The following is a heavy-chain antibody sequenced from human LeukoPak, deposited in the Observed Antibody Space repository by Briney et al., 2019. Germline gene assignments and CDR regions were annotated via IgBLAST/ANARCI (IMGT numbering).Heavy chain of an antibody. Sequence: GGSLRLSCAASGFTFSSYGMHWVRQAPGKGLEWVAVIWYDGSNKYYADSVKGRFTISRDNSKNTLYLQMNSLRAEDTAVYYWARDLDTAMVFDYWGQGTLVTVSS. D-gene: IGHD5-18*01. CDR1: GFTFSSYG. J-gene: IGHJ4*02. CDR3: ARDLDTAMVFDY. CDR2: IWYDGSNK. V-gene: IGHV3-33*01.